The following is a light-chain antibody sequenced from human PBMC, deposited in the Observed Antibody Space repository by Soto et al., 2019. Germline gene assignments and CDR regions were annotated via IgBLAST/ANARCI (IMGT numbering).Light chain of an antibody. Sequence: EIVMTHSPDTLSLSPGQRATLSFRASVSVRTDLAWYQQKPGQAPRLLIYGASTRAAGVPVRFSGSGSGTDFTLTISSLEPEDFAVYYCQQRSNWPSLTFGQGTRLEIK. CDR2: GAS. V-gene: IGKV3-11*01. CDR3: QQRSNWPSLT. CDR1: VSVRTD. J-gene: IGKJ5*01.